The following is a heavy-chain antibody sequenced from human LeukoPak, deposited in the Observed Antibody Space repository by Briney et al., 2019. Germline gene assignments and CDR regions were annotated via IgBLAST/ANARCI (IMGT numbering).Heavy chain of an antibody. J-gene: IGHJ5*02. CDR1: GYTFTIYG. V-gene: IGHV1-18*01. CDR2: ISAYNGNT. Sequence: VASVTVSFTASGYTFTIYGISWVRQAPGQGLEWMGWISAYNGNTNYAQKLQGRVTMTTDTSTSTAYMELRSLRSDDTAVYYCARYRSSSIRPFDPWGQGTLVTVSS. CDR3: ARYRSSSIRPFDP. D-gene: IGHD6-13*01.